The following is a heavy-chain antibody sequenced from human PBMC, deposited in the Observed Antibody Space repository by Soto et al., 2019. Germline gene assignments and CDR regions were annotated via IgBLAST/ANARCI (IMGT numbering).Heavy chain of an antibody. CDR2: ISWNSGAI. Sequence: GGSLRLSCAASGFTFGDNAMHWVRQAPGKGLQWVSGISWNSGAIGYADSVKGRFTISRDNAKNSLSLQMNSLRPEDTALYYCAKASGWYNRSLDPWGQGTLVTVSS. CDR1: GFTFGDNA. J-gene: IGHJ5*02. V-gene: IGHV3-9*01. CDR3: AKASGWYNRSLDP. D-gene: IGHD6-19*01.